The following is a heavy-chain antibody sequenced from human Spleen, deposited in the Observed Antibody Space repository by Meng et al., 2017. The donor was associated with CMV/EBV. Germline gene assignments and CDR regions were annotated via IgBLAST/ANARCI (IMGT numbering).Heavy chain of an antibody. CDR2: IRTKTYGGTT. V-gene: IGHV3-49*04. CDR1: GFTFGDYI. D-gene: IGHD2-21*01. J-gene: IGHJ6*02. Sequence: GGSLRLSCTASGFTFGDYIMMWVRQAPGKGLERVGFIRTKTYGGTTEYAASVRGRFTISRDDSKTTAYLQMNKLKTEDTAVYYCTRVVIYKAYGMDVWGQGTTVTVSS. CDR3: TRVVIYKAYGMDV.